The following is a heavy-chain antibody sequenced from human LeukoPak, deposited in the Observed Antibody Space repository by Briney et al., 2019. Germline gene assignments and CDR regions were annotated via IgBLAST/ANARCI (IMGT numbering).Heavy chain of an antibody. Sequence: SETLSLTCAVYGGSFSGYYWSWIRQPPGKGLEWIGEINHSGSTNYNPSLKSRVTISVDTSKNQFSLKLSSVTAADTAVYYCARAIVLGQQPVSWGQGTLVTVSS. D-gene: IGHD6-13*01. CDR2: INHSGST. CDR1: GGSFSGYY. V-gene: IGHV4-34*01. CDR3: ARAIVLGQQPVS. J-gene: IGHJ4*02.